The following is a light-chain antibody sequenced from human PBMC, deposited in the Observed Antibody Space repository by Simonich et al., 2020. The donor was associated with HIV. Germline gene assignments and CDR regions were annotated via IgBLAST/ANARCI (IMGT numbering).Light chain of an antibody. J-gene: IGLJ3*02. V-gene: IGLV2-14*02. CDR3: CSYTSSSTLV. CDR1: SSDVGIYNF. Sequence: QSALTQPASVSGSPGQSITISCPGTSSDVGIYNFVSWYQQHPGKAPKLLIYEGSKRPAGVSNRFSGSKSGNTASLTISGLEAEDEADYYCCSYTSSSTLVFGGGTKLTVL. CDR2: EGS.